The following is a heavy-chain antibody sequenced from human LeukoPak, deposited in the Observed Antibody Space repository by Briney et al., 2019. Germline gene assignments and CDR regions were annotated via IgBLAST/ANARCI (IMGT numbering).Heavy chain of an antibody. CDR3: AGDGGGSYPGNDY. V-gene: IGHV3-21*01. D-gene: IGHD1-26*01. CDR1: GFTLSSYS. CDR2: ISSSRSYI. Sequence: PGGSLRLSCAASGFTLSSYSMNWVRQAPGKGLEWVSSISSSRSYIYYADSVKGRFTISRDNAKNSLYLQMNSLRAEDTAVYYCAGDGGGSYPGNDYWGQGTLVTVSS. J-gene: IGHJ4*02.